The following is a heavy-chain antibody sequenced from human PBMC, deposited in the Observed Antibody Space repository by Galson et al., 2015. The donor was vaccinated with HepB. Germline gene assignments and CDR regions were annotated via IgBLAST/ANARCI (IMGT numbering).Heavy chain of an antibody. D-gene: IGHD2-21*02. V-gene: IGHV3-21*01. CDR1: GFTFSSYS. J-gene: IGHJ4*02. CDR2: ISSSSSYI. CDR3: ARGLLSGVVVTPTGY. Sequence: SLRLSCAASGFTFSSYSMNWVRQAPGKGLEWVSSISSSSSYIYYAHSVKGRFTISRDNAKNSLYLQMNSLRAEDTAVYYCARGLLSGVVVTPTGYWGQGTLVTVSS.